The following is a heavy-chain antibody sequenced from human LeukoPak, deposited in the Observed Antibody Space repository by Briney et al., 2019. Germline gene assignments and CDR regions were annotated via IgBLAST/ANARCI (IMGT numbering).Heavy chain of an antibody. Sequence: GGSLRLSCAASGFTFSSYSMNWVRQAPGKGLEWVSSISSSSSYIYYADSVKGRSTISRDNAKNSLYLQMNSLRAEDTAVYYCARRSSTSCYLLNYVDYWGQGTLVTVSS. D-gene: IGHD2-2*01. CDR2: ISSSSSYI. CDR3: ARRSSTSCYLLNYVDY. J-gene: IGHJ4*02. V-gene: IGHV3-21*01. CDR1: GFTFSSYS.